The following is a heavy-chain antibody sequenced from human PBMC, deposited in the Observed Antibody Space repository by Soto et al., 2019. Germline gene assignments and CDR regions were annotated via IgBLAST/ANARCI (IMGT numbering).Heavy chain of an antibody. J-gene: IGHJ4*02. V-gene: IGHV1-3*01. CDR2: INAGNGNT. CDR3: GRIFHGYSSSWSFDY. Sequence: ASVKVSCKASGYTFTSYAMHWVRQAPGQRLEWMGWINAGNGNTKYSQKFQGRVTITRDTSASTAYMELSSLRSEDTAVYYCGRIFHGYSSSWSFDYGAQGTLVTVPS. D-gene: IGHD6-13*01. CDR1: GYTFTSYA.